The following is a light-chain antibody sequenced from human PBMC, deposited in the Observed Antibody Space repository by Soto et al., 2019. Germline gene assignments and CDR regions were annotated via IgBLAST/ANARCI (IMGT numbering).Light chain of an antibody. Sequence: EIVLTQSPATLSLSPRERATLSCRVSQSVSSSYLAWYQQKPGQAPRLLIYGASSRATGIPDRFSGSGSGTDFTLTISRLEPEDFAVYYCQQCGSSPWTFGQGTKVEI. CDR1: QSVSSSY. V-gene: IGKV3-20*01. J-gene: IGKJ1*01. CDR3: QQCGSSPWT. CDR2: GAS.